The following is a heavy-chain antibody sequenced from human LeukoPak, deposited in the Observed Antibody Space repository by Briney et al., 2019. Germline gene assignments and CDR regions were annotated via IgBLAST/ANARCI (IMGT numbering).Heavy chain of an antibody. CDR3: ARGGIPTGPYYYFYYMDV. V-gene: IGHV3-30*01. J-gene: IGHJ6*03. CDR2: ISYDGNNK. CDR1: GFTFSRHV. Sequence: PGGSLRLSCAASGFTFSRHVMHWVRQAPSKGLEWVASISYDGNNKFHADPVKGRFTISRDNSRNTLYLQMNSLRGEDAAVYSCARGGIPTGPYYYFYYMDVWGKGTAVAVSS. D-gene: IGHD3-10*01.